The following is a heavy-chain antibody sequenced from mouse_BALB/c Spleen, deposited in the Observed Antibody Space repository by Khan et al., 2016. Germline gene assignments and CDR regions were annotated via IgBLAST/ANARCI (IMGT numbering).Heavy chain of an antibody. CDR3: AGGRQRGRQRFAY. CDR2: INTETGEP. CDR1: GYTFTDYS. V-gene: IGHV9-2-1*01. J-gene: IGHJ3*01. D-gene: IGHD3-2*01. Sequence: IQLVQSGPELKKPGETVKISCKASGYTFTDYSMHWVKQAPGKGLKWMGWINTETGEPTYADDFKGRFAFSLETSASTAYLQINNLKNEDTATYFCAGGRQRGRQRFAYWGQETLITISA.